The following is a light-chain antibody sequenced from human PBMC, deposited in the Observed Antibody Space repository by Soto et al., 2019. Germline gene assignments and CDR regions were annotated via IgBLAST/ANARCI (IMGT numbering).Light chain of an antibody. CDR1: SSNIGNNH. J-gene: IGLJ2*01. V-gene: IGLV1-51*01. CDR3: GAWDTSLSLVV. Sequence: QSVLTQPPSVSAAPGQKVTISRSGSSSNIGNNHVSWYQQFPGTAPKLLIYDNNNRPSEIPDRFSGSKSGTSATLGITGLQTGDEADYCGAWDTSLSLVVFGEGTKLTVL. CDR2: DNN.